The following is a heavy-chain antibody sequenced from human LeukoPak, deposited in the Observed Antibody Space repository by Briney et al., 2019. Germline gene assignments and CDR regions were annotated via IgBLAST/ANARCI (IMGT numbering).Heavy chain of an antibody. V-gene: IGHV3-7*01. CDR2: IKRDGSEK. D-gene: IGHD6-6*01. Sequence: PVGSLRLSCAASGFTFSRYWMSWVREAPGKGLEWVAIIKRDGSEKYYVDSVKGRFTIPRDNAKNSLYLQMNSLRAEDTAVYYCASPAKYSDTWYFDYWGQGTLVTVSS. J-gene: IGHJ4*02. CDR1: GFTFSRYW. CDR3: ASPAKYSDTWYFDY.